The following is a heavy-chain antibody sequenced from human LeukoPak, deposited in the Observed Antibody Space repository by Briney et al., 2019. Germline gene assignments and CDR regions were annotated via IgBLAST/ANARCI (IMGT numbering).Heavy chain of an antibody. CDR2: IIPIFGTA. Sequence: SVKVSCKASGYTFTSYYLHWVRQAPGQGLEWMGGIIPIFGTANYAQKFQGRVTITADESTSTAYMELSSLRSEDTAVYYCARDLVGYSSGWYFNYFDYWGQGTLVTVSS. D-gene: IGHD6-19*01. V-gene: IGHV1-69*13. CDR3: ARDLVGYSSGWYFNYFDY. CDR1: GYTFTSYY. J-gene: IGHJ4*02.